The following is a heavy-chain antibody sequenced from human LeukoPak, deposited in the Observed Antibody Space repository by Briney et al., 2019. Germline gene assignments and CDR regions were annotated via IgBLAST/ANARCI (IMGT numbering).Heavy chain of an antibody. J-gene: IGHJ5*02. CDR1: GYTFTSYD. V-gene: IGHV1-8*01. Sequence: ASVKVSCKASGYTFTSYDINWVRQATGQGLEWMGWMNPNSGNTGYAQKFQGRVTMTRNTSISTAYMELSSLRSEDTAVYYRARGDYSGSYLHNWFDPWGQGTLVTVSS. CDR3: ARGDYSGSYLHNWFDP. CDR2: MNPNSGNT. D-gene: IGHD1-26*01.